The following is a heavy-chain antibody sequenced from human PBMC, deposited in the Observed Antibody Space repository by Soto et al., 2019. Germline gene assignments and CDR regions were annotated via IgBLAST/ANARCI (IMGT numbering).Heavy chain of an antibody. J-gene: IGHJ2*01. CDR3: AKDHTTVVTPLPAGWYFDL. V-gene: IGHV3-30*18. CDR1: GFTFSSYG. Sequence: GESLKISCAASGFTFSSYGMHWVRQAPGKGLEWVAVISYDGSNKYYADSVKGRFTISRDNSKNTLYLQMNSLRAEDTAVYYCAKDHTTVVTPLPAGWYFDLWGRGTLVTVSS. D-gene: IGHD4-17*01. CDR2: ISYDGSNK.